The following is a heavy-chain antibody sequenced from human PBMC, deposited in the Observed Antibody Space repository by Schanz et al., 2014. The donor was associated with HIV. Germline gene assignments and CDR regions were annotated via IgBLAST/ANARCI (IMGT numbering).Heavy chain of an antibody. CDR2: ISYDGSNK. CDR3: VRVRSPRVKIVVVMDYYYYAMDV. V-gene: IGHV3-30-3*01. Sequence: VQLLESGGGLVQPGGSLRLSCAASGFTFSNYAMTWVRQAPGKGLEWVAVISYDGSNKYYADSVKGRFTISRDNSKNALYLQMNSLRAEDTAVYYCVRVRSPRVKIVVVMDYYYYAMDVWGQGTTVTVSS. J-gene: IGHJ6*02. D-gene: IGHD3-22*01. CDR1: GFTFSNYA.